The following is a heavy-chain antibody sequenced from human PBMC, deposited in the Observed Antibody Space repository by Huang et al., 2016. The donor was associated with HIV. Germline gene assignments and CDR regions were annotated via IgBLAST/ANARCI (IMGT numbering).Heavy chain of an antibody. V-gene: IGHV4-61*01. D-gene: IGHD3-10*01. Sequence: QVQLQESGPGLVKPSETLSLSCTVSGDSVSSASYYWSWIRKPPGGGLEWIGYIYFSGGTNYNPALKSRVTISIDTSKNQFSLRLSSVTAADTAVYYCVSHGSGTADYWGQGTLVTVSS. CDR1: GDSVSSASYY. CDR3: VSHGSGTADY. J-gene: IGHJ4*02. CDR2: IYFSGGT.